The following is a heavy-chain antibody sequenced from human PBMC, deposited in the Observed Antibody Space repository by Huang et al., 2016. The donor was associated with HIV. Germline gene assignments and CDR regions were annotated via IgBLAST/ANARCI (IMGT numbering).Heavy chain of an antibody. CDR3: ARHFDPDAYYDGMDV. Sequence: QLQLQESGPGLVKPSETLSLTCTVSGGSISSGSYSWGWLRQPPGKGLEWIGNAYYSGNTYDNPSLKSRVTISVDTSKNQFSLKLSSVTAADTALYYCARHFDPDAYYDGMDVWGQGTTVIVSS. CDR1: GGSISSGSYS. J-gene: IGHJ6*02. D-gene: IGHD3-9*01. V-gene: IGHV4-39*01. CDR2: AYYSGNT.